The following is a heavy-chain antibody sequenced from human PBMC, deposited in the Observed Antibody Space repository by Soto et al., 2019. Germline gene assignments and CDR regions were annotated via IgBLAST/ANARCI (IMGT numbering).Heavy chain of an antibody. CDR2: ISYDGSNK. V-gene: IGHV3-30*18. Sequence: PGGSLRLSCAASGFTFSSYGMHWVRQAPGKGLEWVAVISYDGSNKYYADSVKGRFTISRDNSKNTLYLQMNSLRAEDTAVYYCAKDSQFNHDILTRVNYGMDVWGQGTTVTVSS. CDR3: AKDSQFNHDILTRVNYGMDV. D-gene: IGHD3-9*01. CDR1: GFTFSSYG. J-gene: IGHJ6*02.